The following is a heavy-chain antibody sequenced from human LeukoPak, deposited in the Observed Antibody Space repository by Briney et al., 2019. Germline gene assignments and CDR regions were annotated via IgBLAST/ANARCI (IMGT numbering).Heavy chain of an antibody. CDR1: GFTFSSYA. CDR2: ISYDGINK. CDR3: ARDRSGTGPAVLYYFDY. D-gene: IGHD1-26*01. V-gene: IGHV3-30-3*01. J-gene: IGHJ4*02. Sequence: PGGSLRLSCAAPGFTFSSYALHWVRQAPDRGLEWVAVISYDGINKYYADSVKGRFSMSRDNSKNTLFLQMNSLRAEDTAVYYCARDRSGTGPAVLYYFDYWGQGTLVTVSS.